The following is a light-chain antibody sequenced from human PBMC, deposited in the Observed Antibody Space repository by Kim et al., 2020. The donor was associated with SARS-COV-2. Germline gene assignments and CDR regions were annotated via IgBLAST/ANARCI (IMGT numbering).Light chain of an antibody. Sequence: GDRVTITCRASQSISVWLAWYQQKAGKAPSLLIYDASILESGVPSRFSGSGSGTEFTLTISGLQPDDFATYYCQEYKSNLWTFGQGTKVEIK. V-gene: IGKV1-5*01. J-gene: IGKJ1*01. CDR2: DAS. CDR3: QEYKSNLWT. CDR1: QSISVW.